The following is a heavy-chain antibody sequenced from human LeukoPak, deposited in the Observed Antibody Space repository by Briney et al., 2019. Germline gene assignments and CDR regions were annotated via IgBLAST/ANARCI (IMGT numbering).Heavy chain of an antibody. CDR2: IYYSGST. D-gene: IGHD5-18*01. V-gene: IGHV4-59*01. Sequence: PSETLSLTCTVSGGSISSYYWSWIRQPPGTGLEWIGYIYYSGSTNYNPSLKSRVTISIDTSKNQFSLKLSSVTAADTAVYYCARRNGYTYGYFDSWGQGTLVTVSS. CDR3: ARRNGYTYGYFDS. J-gene: IGHJ4*02. CDR1: GGSISSYY.